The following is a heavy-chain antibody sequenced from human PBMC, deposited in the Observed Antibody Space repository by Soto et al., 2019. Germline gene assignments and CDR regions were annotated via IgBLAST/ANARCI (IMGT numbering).Heavy chain of an antibody. D-gene: IGHD3-10*01. V-gene: IGHV4-34*01. CDR1: GGPFSGYY. Sequence: SETLSLTCAVNGGPFSGYYWSWIRQPPGKGLEWIGEMNPGVSSNYNPSLKSRVTVSVDTSKKQFSLKLTSVTAADTAVYYCARGIRRGRVGNRFNPCGQGTLVTVSS. CDR2: MNPGVSS. J-gene: IGHJ5*02. CDR3: ARGIRRGRVGNRFNP.